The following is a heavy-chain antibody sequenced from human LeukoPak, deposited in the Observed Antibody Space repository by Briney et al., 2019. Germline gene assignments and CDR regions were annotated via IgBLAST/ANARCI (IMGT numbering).Heavy chain of an antibody. CDR1: GYTFTDHY. V-gene: IGHV1-2*02. CDR2: INPNSGGT. CDR3: ATDRWHLTY. D-gene: IGHD4/OR15-4a*01. Sequence: ASVKVSCKASGYTFTDHYMHWVRQAPGQGLEWMGWINPNSGGTNSAQNFQGRVTMTRDTSISTAYMELSRLTSAATAVYYCATDRWHLTYWGQGTLVTVSS. J-gene: IGHJ4*02.